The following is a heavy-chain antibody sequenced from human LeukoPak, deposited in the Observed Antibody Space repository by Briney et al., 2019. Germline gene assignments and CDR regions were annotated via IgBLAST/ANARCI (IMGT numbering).Heavy chain of an antibody. V-gene: IGHV1-69*06. CDR2: IIPIFGSA. D-gene: IGHD3-16*02. CDR3: AKGSRLREGGSYRF. CDR1: GGIFSSYA. Sequence: ASVQVSCKSSGGIFSSYAINWVRQAPGQGLAWMGRIIPIFGSANYAQKFQGRVTITADKSTRTAYMELSSLRSEDTALYYCAKGSRLREGGSYRFWGQGTLVTVSS. J-gene: IGHJ4*02.